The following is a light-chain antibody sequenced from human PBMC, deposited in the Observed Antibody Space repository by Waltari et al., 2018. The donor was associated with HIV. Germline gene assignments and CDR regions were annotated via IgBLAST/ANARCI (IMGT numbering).Light chain of an antibody. V-gene: IGKV3D-15*03. J-gene: IGKJ2*01. CDR2: GAS. CDR3: QQYNNWPYT. Sequence: EIVMTQSTATLSVSPGERATLSCRASQSVSSNLAWYQQKPGQAPRLLIYGASIRATGIPARFSGSGSGTEFTLTISILQSEDFAVYDCQQYNNWPYTFGQGTKLEIK. CDR1: QSVSSN.